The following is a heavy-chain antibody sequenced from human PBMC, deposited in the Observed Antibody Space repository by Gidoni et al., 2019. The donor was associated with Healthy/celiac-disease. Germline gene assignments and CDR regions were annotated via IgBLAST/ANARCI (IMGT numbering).Heavy chain of an antibody. CDR2: IESKSDSGTT. Sequence: EVQLVESGGGLVKPGGSLRLSWAASGVTFSNVWMSWVRQGPGKGLEWVGRIESKSDSGTTEYAAPVEVRWTISRDDSKNTLYLRMNSLKTVCTSVYYCTTGNMSGGAYYFDYWGEGTLVTVSS. CDR3: TTGNMSGGAYYFDY. CDR1: GVTFSNVW. D-gene: IGHD2-15*01. J-gene: IGHJ4*02. V-gene: IGHV3-15*04.